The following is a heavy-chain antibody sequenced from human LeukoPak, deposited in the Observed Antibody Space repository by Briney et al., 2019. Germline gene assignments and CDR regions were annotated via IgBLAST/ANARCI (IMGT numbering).Heavy chain of an antibody. V-gene: IGHV1-69*04. CDR3: GREKVVVVGGATGGWFDP. J-gene: IGHJ5*02. D-gene: IGHD2-15*01. CDR2: INPIRGIA. CDR1: GGTFSSYA. Sequence: SVKDSCKASGGTFSSYAMSWVRQAPGQGLEWMGRINPIRGIANCAQQFRGRVTITAEKSTSTAYMELGSLRSEDAAVYFCGREKVVVVGGATGGWFDPWGQGPLVSVS.